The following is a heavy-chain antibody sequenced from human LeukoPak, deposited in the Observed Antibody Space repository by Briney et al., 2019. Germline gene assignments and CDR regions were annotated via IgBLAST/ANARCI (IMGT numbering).Heavy chain of an antibody. D-gene: IGHD6-25*01. CDR3: ARLAAPARSFDY. CDR2: IYYSGSS. Sequence: SETLSLTCAVTGYSLSSGYYWGWIRQPPGKGLEGIGSIYYSGSSYYNPYLKRRVTISVDTSKNQLSLKLSSVTAANTAVYYCARLAAPARSFDYWGQGTLVTVSS. V-gene: IGHV4-38-2*01. CDR1: GYSLSSGYY. J-gene: IGHJ4*02.